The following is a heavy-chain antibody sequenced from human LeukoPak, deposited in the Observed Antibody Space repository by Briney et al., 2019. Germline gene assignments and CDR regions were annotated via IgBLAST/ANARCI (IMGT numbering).Heavy chain of an antibody. D-gene: IGHD6-13*01. CDR2: IYPGDSDT. CDR1: GYSFTSYW. CDR3: GNRYSSRWGPRDAFDI. J-gene: IGHJ3*02. Sequence: GESLKISCKGSGYSFTSYWIGWVRQMPGKGLEWMGIIYPGDSDTRYSPSFQGQVTISADKSISTAYLQWSSLKASDTAMYYCGNRYSSRWGPRDAFDIWGQGEKGTVS. V-gene: IGHV5-51*01.